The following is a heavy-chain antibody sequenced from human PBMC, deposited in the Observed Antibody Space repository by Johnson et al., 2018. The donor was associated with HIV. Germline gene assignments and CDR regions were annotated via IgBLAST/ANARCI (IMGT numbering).Heavy chain of an antibody. CDR1: GFTFDDYA. J-gene: IGHJ3*02. CDR2: ISWNSGSI. V-gene: IGHV3-9*01. CDR3: ARVSGSGADYYDIMNDAFDI. Sequence: VQLVESGGGLVKPGRSLRLSCAASGFTFDDYAMHWVRQAPGKGLEWVSGISWNSGSIGYADSVKGRFTISSDNSKNTLYLQMNSLTAEDTAVFYCARVSGSGADYYDIMNDAFDIWGQGTMVTGSS. D-gene: IGHD3-22*01.